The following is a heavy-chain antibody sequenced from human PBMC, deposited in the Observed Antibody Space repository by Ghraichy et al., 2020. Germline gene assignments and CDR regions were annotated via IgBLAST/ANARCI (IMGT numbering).Heavy chain of an antibody. Sequence: SETLSLTCAVYGGSFSGYYWSWIRQPPGKGLEWIGEINHSGSTNYNPSLKSRVTISVDTSKNQFSLKLSSVTAADTAVYYCARDGGQLVGFYYFDYWGQGTLVTVSS. V-gene: IGHV4-34*01. J-gene: IGHJ4*02. CDR2: INHSGST. D-gene: IGHD6-6*01. CDR1: GGSFSGYY. CDR3: ARDGGQLVGFYYFDY.